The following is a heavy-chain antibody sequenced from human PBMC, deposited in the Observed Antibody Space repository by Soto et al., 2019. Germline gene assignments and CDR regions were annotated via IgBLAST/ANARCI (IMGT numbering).Heavy chain of an antibody. Sequence: GASVKVSCKVSGYTLTELSMHWVRQAPGKGLEWMGGFDPEDGETIYAQKFQGRVTMTEDTSTDTAYMELSSLRSEDTAVYYCATDRDYGHPITVDSHYWCKATLVTVSS. J-gene: IGHJ1*01. CDR1: GYTLTELS. CDR3: ATDRDYGHPITVDSHY. D-gene: IGHD4-17*01. V-gene: IGHV1-24*01. CDR2: FDPEDGET.